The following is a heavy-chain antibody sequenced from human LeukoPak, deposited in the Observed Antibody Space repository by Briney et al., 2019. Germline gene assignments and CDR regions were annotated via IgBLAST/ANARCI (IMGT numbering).Heavy chain of an antibody. D-gene: IGHD6-19*01. CDR3: ARVGSGCFDH. CDR1: GGSISTYY. J-gene: IGHJ4*02. Sequence: SETLSLTCTVSGGSISTYYWSWIRQPPGKGLEWMGYIYYSGSTNYNPSLKSRVTILIDTSKNQFSLKLNSVTAADTAVYYCARVGSGCFDHWGQGTLVTVSS. V-gene: IGHV4-59*01. CDR2: IYYSGST.